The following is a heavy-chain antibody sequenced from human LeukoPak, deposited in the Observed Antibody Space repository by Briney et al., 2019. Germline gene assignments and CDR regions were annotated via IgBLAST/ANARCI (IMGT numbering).Heavy chain of an antibody. CDR3: SRDLKGGRFPKNWLDP. J-gene: IGHJ5*02. V-gene: IGHV1-2*02. CDR2: INPKSGDT. D-gene: IGHD3-3*01. Sequence: ASVKVSCKASGYTFIDYYLHWVRQAPGQGLEWTGWINPKSGDTNYAQKFQGRVTMTRDTSISTAYMELSNLRSDDTAVYYCSRDLKGGRFPKNWLDPWGQGTLVTVSS. CDR1: GYTFIDYY.